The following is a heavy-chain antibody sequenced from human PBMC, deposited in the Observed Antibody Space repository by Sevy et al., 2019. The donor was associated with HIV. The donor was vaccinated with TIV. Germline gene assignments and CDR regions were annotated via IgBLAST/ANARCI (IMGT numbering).Heavy chain of an antibody. CDR1: GCTVSSNY. CDR2: IYSGGST. D-gene: IGHD2-2*01. CDR3: ATTSRYCSSTSCPQNDY. J-gene: IGHJ4*02. V-gene: IGHV3-53*01. Sequence: GGSLRLSCAASGCTVSSNYMSWVRQAPGKGLEWVSVIYSGGSTYYADSVKGRFTISRDNSKNTLYLQMNSLRAEDTAVYYCATTSRYCSSTSCPQNDYWRQGTLVTVSS.